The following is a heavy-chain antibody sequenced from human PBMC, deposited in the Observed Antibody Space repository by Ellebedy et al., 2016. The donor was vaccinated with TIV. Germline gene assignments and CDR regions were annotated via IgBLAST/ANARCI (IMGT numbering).Heavy chain of an antibody. CDR2: ISFDGSDK. V-gene: IGHV3-30*18. Sequence: GESLKISCAASGFTFSSYGMHWVRQAPGKGLEWVAVISFDGSDKYYADSVKGRFNISRDNSKNTLYLQLNSLRAEDTAVYYCAKGYSYGDYWGQGTLVTVSS. J-gene: IGHJ4*02. D-gene: IGHD5-18*01. CDR3: AKGYSYGDY. CDR1: GFTFSSYG.